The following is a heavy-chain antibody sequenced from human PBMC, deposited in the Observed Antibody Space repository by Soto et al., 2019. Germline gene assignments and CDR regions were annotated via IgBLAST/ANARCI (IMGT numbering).Heavy chain of an antibody. V-gene: IGHV3-23*01. CDR3: ARRGSDYSYFDY. J-gene: IGHJ4*02. CDR2: IGGSDGRT. Sequence: EVQLLESGGGLVQPGGSLRLSCAASGFTCTNYAMRWVRQAPGKGLEWISTIGGSDGRTYYAASVKVRFTISKDNSKNTLYLQMNDLRAEDTAIYYCARRGSDYSYFDYWGQGTLVTVSS. D-gene: IGHD3-16*01. CDR1: GFTCTNYA.